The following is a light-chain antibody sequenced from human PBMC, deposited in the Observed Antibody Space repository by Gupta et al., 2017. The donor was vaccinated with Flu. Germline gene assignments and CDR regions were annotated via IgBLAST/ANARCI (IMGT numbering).Light chain of an antibody. CDR2: SDR. V-gene: IGLV3-12*02. J-gene: IGLJ3*02. CDR1: DIGSKP. CDR3: QVWDSSSDRQV. Sequence: AQVARFTCGGKDIGSKPVHWYQQKPGQDPVLVIYSDRNRPSGIPERFSGSNPGNAATLTISRIEAGDEADYYCQVWDSSSDRQVFGGGTKLTVL.